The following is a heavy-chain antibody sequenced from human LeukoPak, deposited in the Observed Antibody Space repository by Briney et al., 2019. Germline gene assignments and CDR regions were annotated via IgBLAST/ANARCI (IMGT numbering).Heavy chain of an antibody. Sequence: SETLSLTCNVSGYPIRNGFYWGWIRQPPGKGLEWIANIYHSGTAYYNPSLKSRVTISVDTSKNQFSLKLSSVTAADTAVYYCARARAPDFWGQGTLVTVSS. V-gene: IGHV4-38-2*02. CDR3: ARARAPDF. CDR2: IYHSGTA. D-gene: IGHD1-14*01. CDR1: GYPIRNGFY. J-gene: IGHJ4*02.